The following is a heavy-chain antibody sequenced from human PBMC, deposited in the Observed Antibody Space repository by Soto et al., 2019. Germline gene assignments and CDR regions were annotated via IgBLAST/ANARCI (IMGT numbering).Heavy chain of an antibody. CDR3: ASLVDTAMAIPYYYYYGMDV. V-gene: IGHV3-66*01. CDR1: GFTVSSNY. Sequence: GGSLRLSCAASGFTVSSNYMSWVRQAPGKGLEWVSVIYSGGSTYYADSVKGRFTISRDNAKNSLYLQMNSLRDEDTAVYYCASLVDTAMAIPYYYYYGMDVWGQGTTVTVSS. J-gene: IGHJ6*02. CDR2: IYSGGST. D-gene: IGHD5-18*01.